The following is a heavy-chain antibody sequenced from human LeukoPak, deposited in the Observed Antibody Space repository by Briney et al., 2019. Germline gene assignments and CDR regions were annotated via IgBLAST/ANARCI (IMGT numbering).Heavy chain of an antibody. V-gene: IGHV3-43*02. CDR2: ISGDGGST. Sequence: GGSLRLSCAASGFTFDDYAMHWVRQAPGRGLEWVSLISGDGGSTYYADSVKGRFTISRDNSKNSLYLQMNSLRPEDTALYNCAKAPPSSFLTLDSWGQETLVTVSS. CDR1: GFTFDDYA. CDR3: AKAPPSSFLTLDS. J-gene: IGHJ4*02. D-gene: IGHD3-16*01.